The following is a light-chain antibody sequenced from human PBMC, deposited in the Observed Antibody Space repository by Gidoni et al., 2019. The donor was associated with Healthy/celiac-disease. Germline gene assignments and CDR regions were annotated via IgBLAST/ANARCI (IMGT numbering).Light chain of an antibody. CDR3: QQYNNWPRTWT. CDR2: GAS. Sequence: EMVMTQSPATLSVSPGDRANLSCRARQSVSSNLAWYQQKPGQAPRLLIYGASTRATGIPARFSGSGSGTVVTLTISSLQSEDFAVYYCQQYNNWPRTWTFGQGTKVEIK. CDR1: QSVSSN. J-gene: IGKJ1*01. V-gene: IGKV3-15*01.